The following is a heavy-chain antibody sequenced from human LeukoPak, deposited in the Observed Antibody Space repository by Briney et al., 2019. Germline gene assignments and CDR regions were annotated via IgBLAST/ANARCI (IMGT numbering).Heavy chain of an antibody. J-gene: IGHJ4*02. D-gene: IGHD5-18*01. V-gene: IGHV4-59*12. CDR1: GGSISSYY. CDR3: ARETAMSDY. Sequence: PSETLSLTCTVSGGSISSYYWSWIRQPPGKGLEWIGYIYHSGSTYYNPSLKSRVTISVDRSKNQFSLKLSSVTAADTAVYYCARETAMSDYWGQGTLVTVSS. CDR2: IYHSGST.